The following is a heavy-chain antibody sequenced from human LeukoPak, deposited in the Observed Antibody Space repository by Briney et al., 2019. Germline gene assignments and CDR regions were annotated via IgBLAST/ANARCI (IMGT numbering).Heavy chain of an antibody. J-gene: IGHJ4*02. D-gene: IGHD3-22*01. CDR2: IYYSGST. CDR1: GGSISSGDNY. V-gene: IGHV4-30-4*01. Sequence: SQTLSLTCTVSGGSISSGDNYWSWIRQPPGKGLEWIGYIYYSGSTYYNPSLKSRVTISVDTSKNQFSLKLSSVTAADTAVYYCAREADYYDSSGYSWGQGTLVTVSS. CDR3: AREADYYDSSGYS.